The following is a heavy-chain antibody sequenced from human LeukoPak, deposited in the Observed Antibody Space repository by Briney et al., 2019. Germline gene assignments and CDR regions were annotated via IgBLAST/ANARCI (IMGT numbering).Heavy chain of an antibody. CDR3: ARQGRRWLARRPFDY. D-gene: IGHD5-24*01. CDR1: GYSFTSYW. Sequence: GESLKISCKGSGYSFTSYWIGWVRQMPGKGLERMGIIYPGDSDTRYSPSFQGQVTISADKSISTAYLQWSSLKASDTAMYYCARQGRRWLARRPFDYWGQGTLVTVSS. CDR2: IYPGDSDT. J-gene: IGHJ4*02. V-gene: IGHV5-51*01.